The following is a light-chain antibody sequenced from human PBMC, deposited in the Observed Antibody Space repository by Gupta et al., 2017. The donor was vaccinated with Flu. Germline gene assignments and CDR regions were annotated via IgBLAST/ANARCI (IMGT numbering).Light chain of an antibody. CDR2: RNN. CDR3: AAWDGSLSGVV. J-gene: IGLJ2*01. Sequence: SALTQPPSASGTPGQRVTISCSGSSSNIGSTTVSWYQQLPGTAPKLLMYRNNQRPSGVPDRFSGSKSGASASLAISGLRSEDEADYYCAAWDGSLSGVVFGGGTNLTVL. V-gene: IGLV1-44*01. CDR1: SSNIGSTT.